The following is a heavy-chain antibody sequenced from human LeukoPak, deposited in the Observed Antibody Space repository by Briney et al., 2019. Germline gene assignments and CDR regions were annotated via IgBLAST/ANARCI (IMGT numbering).Heavy chain of an antibody. CDR2: ISTSSGYI. CDR3: ARVGYYDSSGLGAFDI. J-gene: IGHJ3*02. CDR1: RFNFNSFV. D-gene: IGHD3-22*01. Sequence: GGSLRLSCAASRFNFNSFVMGWVRQPPGKGLEWVSSISTSSGYIFYADSLKGRVTISRDNAKNSLYLQMNSLRAEDTAVYYCARVGYYDSSGLGAFDIWGQGTMITVSS. V-gene: IGHV3-21*06.